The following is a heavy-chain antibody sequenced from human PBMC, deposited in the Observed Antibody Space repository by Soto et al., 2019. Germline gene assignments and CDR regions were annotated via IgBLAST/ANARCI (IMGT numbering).Heavy chain of an antibody. CDR3: ARERSGGGGNWFDP. J-gene: IGHJ5*02. CDR2: MNPNSGNT. CDR1: GYSFTSYD. V-gene: IGHV1-8*01. Sequence: QVQLVQSGAEVKKPGASVKVSCKASGYSFTSYDINWVRQATGQGLEWMGWMNPNSGNTAYAQKFQGRVTMTRNTPQSTAYMGLSSLRSEDTAVYYWARERSGGGGNWFDPWGQGTLVTVSS. D-gene: IGHD3-10*01.